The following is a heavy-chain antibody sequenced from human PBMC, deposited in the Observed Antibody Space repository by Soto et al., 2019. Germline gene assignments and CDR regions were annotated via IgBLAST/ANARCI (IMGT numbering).Heavy chain of an antibody. V-gene: IGHV1-18*01. Sequence: ASVKVSCKASGYNFTNFGINWLRKAPGQGLEWVGWISPYSGNTNYAQKFRGRVTMTTDATTAYMELRSLSSDDAAMYYCAKLATYSTISPFDIWGQGTMVTVSS. CDR1: GYNFTNFG. D-gene: IGHD1-26*01. CDR2: ISPYSGNT. J-gene: IGHJ3*02. CDR3: AKLATYSTISPFDI.